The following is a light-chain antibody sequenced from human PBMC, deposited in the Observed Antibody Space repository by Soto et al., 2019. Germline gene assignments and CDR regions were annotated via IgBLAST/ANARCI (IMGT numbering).Light chain of an antibody. CDR1: SSDVGGYNY. V-gene: IGLV2-14*01. Sequence: QSVLTRPVSVSGSPGQSITISCTGTSSDVGGYNYVSWYQQHPGKAPKLMIYDVSNRPSGVSNRFSGSKSGNTASLTISGLQAEDEADYYCSSYTSSSTLHVFGTGTKVTVL. CDR2: DVS. J-gene: IGLJ1*01. CDR3: SSYTSSSTLHV.